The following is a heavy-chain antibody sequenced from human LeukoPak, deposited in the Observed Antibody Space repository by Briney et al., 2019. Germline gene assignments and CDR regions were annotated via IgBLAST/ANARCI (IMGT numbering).Heavy chain of an antibody. Sequence: SVKVSCKASGGTFNTYPINWVRQAPGQGLEWVGGIIPIFGTANYAQKFQGRVTLSADESPSTAYMELSSLRSEDTAVYYCATDLAYDSGHFSPAGDASDIWGQGTMVTVSS. D-gene: IGHD3-10*01. CDR2: IIPIFGTA. V-gene: IGHV1-69*13. J-gene: IGHJ3*02. CDR1: GGTFNTYP. CDR3: ATDLAYDSGHFSPAGDASDI.